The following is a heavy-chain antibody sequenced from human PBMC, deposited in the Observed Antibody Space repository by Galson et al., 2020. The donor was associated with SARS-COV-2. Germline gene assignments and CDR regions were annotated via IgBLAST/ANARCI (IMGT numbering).Heavy chain of an antibody. CDR3: ARESMAAAGWDFGF. CDR2: IWYDGSNK. J-gene: IGHJ4*02. Sequence: SCAASGFTFSSYGMHWVRQAPGKGLEWVAVIWYDGSNKYYAESVKGRFTISRDNSKNTQYLQMISLRAEDTAVYYCARESMAAAGWDFGFWGQGTLVTVSS. V-gene: IGHV3-33*01. CDR1: GFTFSSYG. D-gene: IGHD6-13*01.